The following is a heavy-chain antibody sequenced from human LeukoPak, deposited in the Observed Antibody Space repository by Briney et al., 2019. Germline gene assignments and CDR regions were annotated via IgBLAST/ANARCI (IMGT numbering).Heavy chain of an antibody. D-gene: IGHD3-22*01. CDR3: ASGYDSSGYYYEYYFDY. J-gene: IGHJ4*02. V-gene: IGHV1-46*01. CDR2: INPSGGST. CDR1: GYTFTSYY. Sequence: ASVKVSCKASGYTFTSYYMHWVRQAPGQGLEWMGIINPSGGSTSYAQKFQGRVTMTRDTSTSTVYMELSSLRSEDTAVYYCASGYDSSGYYYEYYFDYRGQGTLVTVSS.